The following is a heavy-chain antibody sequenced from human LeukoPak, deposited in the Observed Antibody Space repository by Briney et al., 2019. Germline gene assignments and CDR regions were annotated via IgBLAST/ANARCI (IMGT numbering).Heavy chain of an antibody. CDR2: IYSGGST. J-gene: IGHJ5*02. V-gene: IGHV3-53*01. CDR3: ARGSASKVNWFDP. CDR1: GFTVSSNY. Sequence: PGGSLRLSCAASGFTVSSNYMSWVRQAPGKGLEWVSVIYSGGSTYYADSVKGRFTISRDNSKNTLYLQMNSLRAEDTAVYYCARGSASKVNWFDPWGQGTLVTVSS.